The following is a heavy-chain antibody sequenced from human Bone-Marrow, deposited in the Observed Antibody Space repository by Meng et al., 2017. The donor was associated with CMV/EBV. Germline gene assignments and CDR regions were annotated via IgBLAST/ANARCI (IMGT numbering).Heavy chain of an antibody. CDR2: IYYSGST. CDR3: ARHGYDFWSGYYSY. D-gene: IGHD3-3*01. Sequence: GSLRLSCTVSGSSISSSSYYWGWIRQPPGKGLEWIGSIYYSGSTYYNPSLKSRVTISVDTSKNQFSLKLSSVTAADTAVYYCARHGYDFWSGYYSYWGQGTLVTVSS. J-gene: IGHJ4*02. V-gene: IGHV4-39*01. CDR1: GSSISSSSYY.